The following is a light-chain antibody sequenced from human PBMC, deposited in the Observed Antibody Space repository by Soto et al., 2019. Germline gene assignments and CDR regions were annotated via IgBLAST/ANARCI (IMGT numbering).Light chain of an antibody. CDR1: QGINSA. J-gene: IGKJ5*01. CDR3: QQFNSFSIT. CDR2: DAS. V-gene: IGKV1-13*02. Sequence: AIQLTQSPSSLSASVGDRVTITCRANQGINSALAWYQQKPGKTPKLLIYDASTLGSGVPSRFSGSGSGTDFTLTISSLQPEDFATYYCQQFNSFSITFGQGTRLEIK.